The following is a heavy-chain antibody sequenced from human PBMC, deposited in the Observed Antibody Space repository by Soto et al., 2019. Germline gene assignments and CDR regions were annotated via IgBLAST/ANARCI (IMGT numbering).Heavy chain of an antibody. Sequence: GGSLRLSCASSGFTVSSNYMSWVRQAPGTGLEWVSVSDSGGSTYYADSVKGRFTISRDNTKNTLYLQMNSLRAEDTAVYYCAKDLFGFSPYQQDYWGQGTLVTVSS. D-gene: IGHD2-2*01. J-gene: IGHJ4*02. V-gene: IGHV3-53*01. CDR1: GFTVSSNY. CDR2: SDSGGST. CDR3: AKDLFGFSPYQQDY.